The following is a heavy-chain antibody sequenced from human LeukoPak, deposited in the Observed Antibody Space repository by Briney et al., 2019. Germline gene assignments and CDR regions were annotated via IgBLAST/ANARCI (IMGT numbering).Heavy chain of an antibody. D-gene: IGHD1-26*01. CDR1: GFTFSSYW. Sequence: PGGSLRLSCAASGFTFSSYWMSWVRQAPGKGLEWVANIKQDGSDKNYVDSVKGRFTISKDNAKNLLSLEMNSLRAEDTAVYYCAKDPSGSYGWYFDLWGRGTLVTVSS. CDR2: IKQDGSDK. V-gene: IGHV3-7*05. J-gene: IGHJ2*01. CDR3: AKDPSGSYGWYFDL.